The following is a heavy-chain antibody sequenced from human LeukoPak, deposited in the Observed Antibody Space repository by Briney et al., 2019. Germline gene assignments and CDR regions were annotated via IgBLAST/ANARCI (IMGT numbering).Heavy chain of an antibody. D-gene: IGHD4-17*01. CDR3: ARDLSLGRHDYGEPFDY. Sequence: SVKVSCKASGGTFSSYAISWVRQAPGQGLEWMGGIIPIFGTANYAQKFQGRVTMTTDTSTSTAYMELRSLRSDDTAVYYCARDLSLGRHDYGEPFDYWGQGTQVTVSS. CDR1: GGTFSSYA. CDR2: IIPIFGTA. J-gene: IGHJ4*02. V-gene: IGHV1-69*05.